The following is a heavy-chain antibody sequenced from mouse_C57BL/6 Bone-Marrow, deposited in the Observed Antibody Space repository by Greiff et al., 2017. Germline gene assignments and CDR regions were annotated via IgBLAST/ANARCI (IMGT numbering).Heavy chain of an antibody. CDR2: INPNYGTT. Sequence: EVQLQQSGPELVKPGASVKISCKASGYSFTDYNMNWVKQSNGKSLEWIGVINPNYGTTSYNQKFKGKATLTVDQSSSTAYMQRNSLTSEDSAVYNCAREGNYYGSPYAMDYWGQGTSVTVSS. CDR1: GYSFTDYN. J-gene: IGHJ4*01. V-gene: IGHV1-39*01. D-gene: IGHD1-1*01. CDR3: AREGNYYGSPYAMDY.